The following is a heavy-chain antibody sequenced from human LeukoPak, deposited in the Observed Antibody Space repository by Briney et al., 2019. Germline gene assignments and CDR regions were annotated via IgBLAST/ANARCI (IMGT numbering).Heavy chain of an antibody. J-gene: IGHJ4*02. Sequence: GESLKISCKGSGYSSTSYWIGWVRHMPAKGLEWRGIIYPSDSDTRYSPSFQGQVTISADKSISTAYLQWSSLKGSDTAMYYCARLGHVDGSNSSCYPNYWGQGTLVTVSS. CDR3: ARLGHVDGSNSSCYPNY. D-gene: IGHD2-2*01. CDR1: GYSSTSYW. CDR2: IYPSDSDT. V-gene: IGHV5-51*01.